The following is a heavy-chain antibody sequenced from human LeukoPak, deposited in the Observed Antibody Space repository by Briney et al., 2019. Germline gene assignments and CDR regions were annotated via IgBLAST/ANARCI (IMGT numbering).Heavy chain of an antibody. CDR3: ARAPGYCSSTSCYRNYYGMDV. V-gene: IGHV1-2*02. Sequence: ASVKVSCKASGYTFTGYYMHWVRQAPGQGLEWMVWINPNSGGTNYAQKFQGRVTMTRDTSISTAYMELSRLRSDDTAVYYCARAPGYCSSTSCYRNYYGMDVWGQGTTVTVSS. CDR1: GYTFTGYY. D-gene: IGHD2-2*01. CDR2: INPNSGGT. J-gene: IGHJ6*02.